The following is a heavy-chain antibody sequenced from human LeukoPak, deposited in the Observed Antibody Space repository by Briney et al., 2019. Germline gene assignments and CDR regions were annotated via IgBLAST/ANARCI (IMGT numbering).Heavy chain of an antibody. D-gene: IGHD2-21*02. CDR2: IYYSGST. Sequence: SETLSLTCTVSGGSISSSSYYWGWIRQPPGKGLERIGSIYYSGSTYYNPSLKSRVTISVDTSKNQFSLKLSSVTAADTAVYYCARQASIVVVTAPGFDYWGQGTLVTVSS. J-gene: IGHJ4*02. CDR1: GGSISSSSYY. CDR3: ARQASIVVVTAPGFDY. V-gene: IGHV4-39*01.